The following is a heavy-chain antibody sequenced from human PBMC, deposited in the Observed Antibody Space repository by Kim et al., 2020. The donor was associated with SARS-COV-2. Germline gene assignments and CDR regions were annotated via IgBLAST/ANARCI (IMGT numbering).Heavy chain of an antibody. J-gene: IGHJ6*02. V-gene: IGHV3-53*01. CDR3: ARAGVAATSYYYYYYGMDV. D-gene: IGHD2-15*01. CDR1: GFTVSSNY. CDR2: IYSGGST. Sequence: GGSLRLSCAASGFTVSSNYMSWVRQAPGKGLEWVSVIYSGGSTYYADSVKGRFTISRDNSKNTLYLQMNSLRAEDTAVYYCARAGVAATSYYYYYYGMDVWGQGTTVTVSS.